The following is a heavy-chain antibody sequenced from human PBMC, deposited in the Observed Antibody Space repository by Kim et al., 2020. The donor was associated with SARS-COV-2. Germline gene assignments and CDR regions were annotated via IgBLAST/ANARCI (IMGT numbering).Heavy chain of an antibody. V-gene: IGHV3-23*01. CDR1: GFTFGTYA. CDR3: ANIEKAETKNFDF. J-gene: IGHJ2*01. D-gene: IGHD1-1*01. Sequence: GGSLRLSCAASGFTFGTYAMAWVRQAPGKAPAWVSSITDSGSGTYYANSVRGRFTISRDNSKKRLYLQMNSLRAEDTAVYYCANIEKAETKNFDFWGRGTLVTVSS. CDR2: ITDSGSGT.